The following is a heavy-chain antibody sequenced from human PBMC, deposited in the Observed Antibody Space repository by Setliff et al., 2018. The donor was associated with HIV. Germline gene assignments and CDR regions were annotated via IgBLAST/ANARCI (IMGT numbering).Heavy chain of an antibody. D-gene: IGHD1-26*01. CDR3: ARDHMSVGAWVGATSRGLFQH. CDR2: INPSGGST. CDR1: GYTFITYY. V-gene: IGHV1-46*01. Sequence: GASVKVSCKASGYTFITYYMHWVRQAPGQGLEWMGIINPSGGSTNYAQKFQGRVTMTRDTPTSTVYMELSSLRSEDTAVYYCARDHMSVGAWVGATSRGLFQHWGQGTLGTVSS. J-gene: IGHJ1*01.